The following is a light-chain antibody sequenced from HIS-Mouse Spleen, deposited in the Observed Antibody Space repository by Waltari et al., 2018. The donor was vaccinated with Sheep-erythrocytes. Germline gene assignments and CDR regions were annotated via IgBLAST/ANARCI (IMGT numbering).Light chain of an antibody. CDR2: LGS. J-gene: IGKJ1*01. V-gene: IGKV2-28*01. CDR1: QSLLHSNGYNY. Sequence: DIVMTQSPLSLPVTPGEPASISCSSSQSLLHSNGYNYLDWYLQKPGQSPQLLIYLGSNRASGVPDRFSGSGSGTDFTLKISRVEAEDVGVYYCMQALQTPWTFGQGTK. CDR3: MQALQTPWT.